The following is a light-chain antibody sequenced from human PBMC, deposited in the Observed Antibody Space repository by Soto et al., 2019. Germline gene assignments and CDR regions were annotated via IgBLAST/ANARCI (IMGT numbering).Light chain of an antibody. CDR2: GAS. V-gene: IGKV3-15*01. CDR3: QHYNNWPPTT. Sequence: EIVMRHSASALAVSPWDRATLSCRACQTVSSSLAWYQQKPGQAPRLLIYGASARVSGVPARFSGSGSGTEFTLTISSLQSEDFAVYYCQHYNNWPPTTLGQGTKVDIK. CDR1: QTVSSS. J-gene: IGKJ1*01.